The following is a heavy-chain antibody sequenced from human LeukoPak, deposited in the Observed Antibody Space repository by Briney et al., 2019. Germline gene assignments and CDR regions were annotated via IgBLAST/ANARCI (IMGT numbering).Heavy chain of an antibody. CDR1: GGSISSYY. D-gene: IGHD3-9*01. Sequence: SETLSLTCTVSGGSISSYYWSWIRQPPGKGLEWIGYIYYSGSTNYNPSLKSRVTISVDTSKNQFSLKLSSVTAADSAVYYCARTDILTGYRNYYFDYWGQGTLVTVSS. CDR2: IYYSGST. J-gene: IGHJ4*02. CDR3: ARTDILTGYRNYYFDY. V-gene: IGHV4-59*08.